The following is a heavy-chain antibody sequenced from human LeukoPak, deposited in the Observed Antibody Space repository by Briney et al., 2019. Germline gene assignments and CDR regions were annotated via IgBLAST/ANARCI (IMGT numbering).Heavy chain of an antibody. CDR3: ARSGSTIREFDF. V-gene: IGHV3-23*01. D-gene: IGHD3-22*01. CDR1: GFIFSNYA. Sequence: TGGSLRLSCAASGFIFSNYAMSWVRQAPGKGLEWVSAINTSGGNTYYADSVKGRFTLSRDNSKNTLDLQMNSLKTEDTAVYYCARSGSTIREFDFWGQGTLVTVSS. J-gene: IGHJ4*02. CDR2: INTSGGNT.